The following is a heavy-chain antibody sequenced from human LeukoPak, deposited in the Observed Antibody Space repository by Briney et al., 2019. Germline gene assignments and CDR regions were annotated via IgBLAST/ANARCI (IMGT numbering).Heavy chain of an antibody. D-gene: IGHD1-26*01. CDR3: ATIPGELLARDY. J-gene: IGHJ4*02. CDR1: GFTFSNAW. Sequence: PGGSLRLSCAASGFTFSNAWMTWVRQALGKGLEWVGRIKSKTDDGTADYAAPVKGRFTISRDDSKATLYLQMNSLKIEDTAMYYCATIPGELLARDYWGQGTLVTVSS. V-gene: IGHV3-15*01. CDR2: IKSKTDDGTA.